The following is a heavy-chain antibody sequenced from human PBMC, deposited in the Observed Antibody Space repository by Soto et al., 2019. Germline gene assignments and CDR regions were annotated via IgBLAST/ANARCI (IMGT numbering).Heavy chain of an antibody. CDR3: ARGMKPAAIFSNFDS. D-gene: IGHD2-2*01. CDR2: MNPNSGNT. V-gene: IGHV1-8*01. J-gene: IGHJ4*02. Sequence: QVQLVQSGAEVKKPGASVKVSCKASGYTFTSYDINWVRQAPGQGLEWMGWMNPNSGNTGDARKFLGRITMTRDTSTGTAYMELRSLRSDDTAVYYCARGMKPAAIFSNFDSWGQGTLLTISS. CDR1: GYTFTSYD.